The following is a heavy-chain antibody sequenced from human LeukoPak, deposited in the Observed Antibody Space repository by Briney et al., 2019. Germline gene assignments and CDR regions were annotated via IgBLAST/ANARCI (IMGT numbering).Heavy chain of an antibody. V-gene: IGHV4-59*01. Sequence: SETLSLTCIVSGGSISSYYWSWIRQPPGKGLEWIAYIDYRGSTTYNPSLKSRVTISVDTSRNQFSLKLSSVTAADTAVYYCARSRSGYSYDHAAFDIWGQGTMVTVSS. D-gene: IGHD5-18*01. CDR3: ARSRSGYSYDHAAFDI. CDR2: IDYRGST. J-gene: IGHJ3*02. CDR1: GGSISSYY.